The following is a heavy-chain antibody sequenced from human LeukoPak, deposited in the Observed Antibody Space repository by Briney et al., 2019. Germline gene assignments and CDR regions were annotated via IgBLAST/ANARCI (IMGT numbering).Heavy chain of an antibody. V-gene: IGHV4-34*01. J-gene: IGHJ4*02. CDR3: ARAGYCSSTSCHAFRPGRDFDY. Sequence: PSETLSLTCAVYGGSFSGYYWSWIRQPPGKGLEWIGEINHSGSTNYNPSLKSRVTISVDTSKNQFSLKLSSVTAADTAVYYCARAGYCSSTSCHAFRPGRDFDYWGQGTLVTVSS. CDR1: GGSFSGYY. D-gene: IGHD2-2*01. CDR2: INHSGST.